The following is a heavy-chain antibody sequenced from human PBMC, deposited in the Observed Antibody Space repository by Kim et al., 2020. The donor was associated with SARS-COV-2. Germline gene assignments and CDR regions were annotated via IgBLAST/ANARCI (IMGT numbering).Heavy chain of an antibody. CDR1: GFTFSSYA. D-gene: IGHD5-12*01. CDR3: ARGKIVATTRRWYYYGM. Sequence: GGSLRLSCAASGFTFSSYAMHWVRQAPGKGLEYVSAISSNGGSTYYANSVKGRSTISRDNSKNTLYLQMGSLRAEDMAVYYCARGKIVATTRRWYYYGM. J-gene: IGHJ6*01. CDR2: ISSNGGST. V-gene: IGHV3-64*01.